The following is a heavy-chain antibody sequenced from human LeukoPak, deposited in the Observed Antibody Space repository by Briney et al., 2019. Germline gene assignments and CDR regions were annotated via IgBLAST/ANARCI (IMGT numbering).Heavy chain of an antibody. Sequence: ASVKVSCKASGYTFTGYYMHWVRQAPGQGLEWMGWINPNSGGTNYAQKFQGRVTMTRDTSISTAYMELSRLRSDDTAVYYCARHFKGIAVAGTADYRGQGTLVTVSS. CDR1: GYTFTGYY. CDR3: ARHFKGIAVAGTADY. V-gene: IGHV1-2*02. CDR2: INPNSGGT. J-gene: IGHJ4*02. D-gene: IGHD6-19*01.